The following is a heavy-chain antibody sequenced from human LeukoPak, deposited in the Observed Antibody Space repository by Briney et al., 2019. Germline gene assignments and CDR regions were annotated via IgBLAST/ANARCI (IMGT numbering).Heavy chain of an antibody. V-gene: IGHV3-23*01. CDR3: AKYCPYVEPPDYTDV. CDR2: ISGSGGST. CDR1: GFTFSSYA. D-gene: IGHD1-26*01. Sequence: PGGSLRLSCAASGFTFSSYAMSRVRQAPGKGLEWVSGISGSGGSTYYADSVKGRFTISRDNSKNTLYLQMNSLRAEDTAVYYCAKYCPYVEPPDYTDVWGKGTTVTVSS. J-gene: IGHJ6*03.